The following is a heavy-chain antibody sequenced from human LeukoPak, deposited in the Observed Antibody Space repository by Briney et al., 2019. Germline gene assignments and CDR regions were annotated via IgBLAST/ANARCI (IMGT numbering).Heavy chain of an antibody. J-gene: IGHJ6*03. CDR2: IRFDGSIK. Sequence: GGSLRLSCVASGFTLGNYAIHWVRKAQGMEWVALIRFDGSIKYYGDSVKGRLSISRDNSKNTAYLQMNSLRGDDTGVYYCAKGGLWELLHNAMDVWGNGTTVTVSS. V-gene: IGHV3-30*02. CDR3: AKGGLWELLHNAMDV. D-gene: IGHD1-26*01. CDR1: GFTLGNYA.